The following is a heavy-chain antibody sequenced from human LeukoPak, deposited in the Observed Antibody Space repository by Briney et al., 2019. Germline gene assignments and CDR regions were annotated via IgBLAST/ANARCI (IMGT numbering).Heavy chain of an antibody. CDR1: GFTFSSYW. D-gene: IGHD3-10*01. CDR3: GRVGAYYGSVSYSDY. J-gene: IGHJ4*02. Sequence: PGGSLRLSCAASGFTFSSYWMSWVRQAPGKGLEWVANINQDGSEKYYVDSVKGRFTISRDNAKKSLYLQMNSLRAEDTAVYYCGRVGAYYGSVSYSDYWGQGTLVTVSS. CDR2: INQDGSEK. V-gene: IGHV3-7*01.